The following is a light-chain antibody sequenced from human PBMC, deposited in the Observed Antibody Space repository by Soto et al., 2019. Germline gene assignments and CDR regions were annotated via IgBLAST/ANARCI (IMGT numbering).Light chain of an antibody. CDR3: SSYTSSSTLWV. Sequence: QSALTQPASVSGSPGQSITLSCTGTSSDVGGYNYVSWYQQQPGKAPKLMIYDVSNRPSGVSNRFSGSKYGNTAYLTISGLQAEEEADYCCSSYTSSSTLWVFGTGTKLTVL. CDR1: SSDVGGYNY. CDR2: DVS. V-gene: IGLV2-14*01. J-gene: IGLJ1*01.